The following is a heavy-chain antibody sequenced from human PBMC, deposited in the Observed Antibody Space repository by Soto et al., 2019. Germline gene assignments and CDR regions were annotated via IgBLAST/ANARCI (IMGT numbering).Heavy chain of an antibody. J-gene: IGHJ4*02. V-gene: IGHV3-7*01. Sequence: GGSLRLSCAASGFTFSSYWMSWVRQAPGKGLEWVANIKQDGSEKYYVDSVKGRFTISRDNAKNSLYLQMNSLRAEDTAVYYCARDRINAGITMVRGVSYYFDYWGQGTLVTVSS. CDR2: IKQDGSEK. CDR3: ARDRINAGITMVRGVSYYFDY. CDR1: GFTFSSYW. D-gene: IGHD3-10*01.